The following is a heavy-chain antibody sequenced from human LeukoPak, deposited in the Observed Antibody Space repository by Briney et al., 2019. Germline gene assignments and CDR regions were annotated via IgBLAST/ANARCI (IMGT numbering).Heavy chain of an antibody. J-gene: IGHJ4*02. Sequence: GGSLILSCAASGFTFSTYWMHRVRQAPGKELVWVSRINTDESDTSYADSVKGRFTISRDNAKNTLYLQMNSLTAEDTAVYYCARGGWYGYYFDSWGRGTLGTVSS. V-gene: IGHV3-74*01. CDR1: GFTFSTYW. D-gene: IGHD6-19*01. CDR3: ARGGWYGYYFDS. CDR2: INTDESDT.